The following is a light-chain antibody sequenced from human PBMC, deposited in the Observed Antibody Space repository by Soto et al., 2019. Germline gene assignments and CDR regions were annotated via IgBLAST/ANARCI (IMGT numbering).Light chain of an antibody. CDR3: HQYGNSPPWT. CDR1: QSVSNNY. CDR2: GAS. J-gene: IGKJ1*01. Sequence: ETVLTQSPGTLSLSPGERATLSCRASQSVSNNYLAWYQQRPGQAPRLLIHGASSRATGIPERFSGSGSGTDFTLTISRLEPEDFAVYCCHQYGNSPPWTFGHGTKVEIK. V-gene: IGKV3-20*01.